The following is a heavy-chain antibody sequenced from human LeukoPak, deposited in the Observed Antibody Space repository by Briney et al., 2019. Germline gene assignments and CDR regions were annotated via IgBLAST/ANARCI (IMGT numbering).Heavy chain of an antibody. V-gene: IGHV4-34*01. J-gene: IGHJ3*02. CDR2: INHSGST. CDR1: GGSFSGYY. Sequence: PSETLSLTCAVYGGSFSGYYWSWIRQPPGKGREWIGEINHSGSTYYDPSLKSRVTISVDTSKNQFSLKLSSVTAADTAVYYCARYARGSYASDIWGQGTMVTVSS. D-gene: IGHD3-10*01. CDR3: ARYARGSYASDI.